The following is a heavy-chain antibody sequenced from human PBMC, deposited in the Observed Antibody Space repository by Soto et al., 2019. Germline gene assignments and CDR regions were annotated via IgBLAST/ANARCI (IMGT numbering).Heavy chain of an antibody. CDR1: GGSFSGYY. CDR3: ARGRAYSXXXXERRFDP. D-gene: IGHD6-13*01. J-gene: IGHJ5*02. CDR2: INHSGST. V-gene: IGHV4-34*01. Sequence: SETLSLTCAVYGGSFSGYYGSWIRQPPGKGLEWIGEINHSGSTNYNPSLKSRVTISVDTSKNQFSLKLSSVAAADTAVYYCARGRAYSXXXXERRFDPWGQGTLVTVSS.